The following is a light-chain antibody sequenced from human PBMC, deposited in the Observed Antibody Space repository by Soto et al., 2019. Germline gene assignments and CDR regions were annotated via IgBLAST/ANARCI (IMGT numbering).Light chain of an antibody. V-gene: IGKV3D-15*01. Sequence: EIVLTQSTATLSLSPGDNATPSRRASQSVSGYIGWYQQKPGQAPRLLIYAGSNRATGIPARFSGGGSGTEFTLTISSLQSEDFAVYYCQQYNSWPPITFGQGTRLEIK. J-gene: IGKJ5*01. CDR2: AGS. CDR3: QQYNSWPPIT. CDR1: QSVSGY.